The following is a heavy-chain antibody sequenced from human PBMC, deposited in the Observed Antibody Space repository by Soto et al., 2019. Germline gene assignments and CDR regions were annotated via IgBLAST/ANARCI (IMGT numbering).Heavy chain of an antibody. CDR2: ISAYNGNT. V-gene: IGHV1-18*01. CDR1: GYTFTSYG. Sequence: QVQLVQSGAEVKKPGASVKVSCKASGYTFTSYGISWVRQAPGQGLEWMGWISAYNGNTNYAQKLQGRVTMTTDTPRSKAYVGLRSRRSENTAVYYCARGTPPEDYGAQGPLVTVSS. J-gene: IGHJ4*02. D-gene: IGHD2-15*01. CDR3: ARGTPPEDY.